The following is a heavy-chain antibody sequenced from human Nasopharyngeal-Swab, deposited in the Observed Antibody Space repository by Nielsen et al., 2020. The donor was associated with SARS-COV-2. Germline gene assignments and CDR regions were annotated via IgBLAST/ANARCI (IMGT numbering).Heavy chain of an antibody. J-gene: IGHJ4*02. D-gene: IGHD2-2*01. CDR3: ARDPESGVVVPAAMREVTPFDY. CDR2: IIPIFGTA. V-gene: IGHV1-69*06. Sequence: SVKVSCKASGGTFSSYAISWVRQAPGQGLEWMGGIIPIFGTANYAQKFQGRVTITAGKSTSTAYMELSSLRSEDTAVYYCARDPESGVVVPAAMREVTPFDYWGQGTLVTVPS. CDR1: GGTFSSYA.